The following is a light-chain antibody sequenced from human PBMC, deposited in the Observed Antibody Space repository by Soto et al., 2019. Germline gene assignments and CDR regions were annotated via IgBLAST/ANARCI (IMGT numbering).Light chain of an antibody. CDR1: QSINNW. CDR3: QKYDSAPLT. V-gene: IGKV1-5*01. CDR2: DAS. Sequence: DIQMTQSPSTLSASVGDRVTITCRASQSINNWLAWYQQKPGKAPKFLIYDASNLESGVPSRFSGSASGTDFTLTISSLQPEDVATYYCQKYDSAPLTFGGGTKVDIK. J-gene: IGKJ4*01.